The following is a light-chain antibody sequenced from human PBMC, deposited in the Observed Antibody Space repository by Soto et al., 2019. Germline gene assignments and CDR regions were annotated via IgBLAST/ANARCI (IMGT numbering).Light chain of an antibody. CDR2: DAS. CDR1: QSVSSY. J-gene: IGKJ5*01. V-gene: IGKV3-11*01. CDR3: QQRSNWPPIT. Sequence: EIVLTHSPATLSLSPGERATLSCRASQSVSSYLAWYQPKPGQAPRLLIYDASNRATGIPARFSGSGSGTDFTLTISSLEPEDFAVYYCQQRSNWPPITFGQGTRLEIK.